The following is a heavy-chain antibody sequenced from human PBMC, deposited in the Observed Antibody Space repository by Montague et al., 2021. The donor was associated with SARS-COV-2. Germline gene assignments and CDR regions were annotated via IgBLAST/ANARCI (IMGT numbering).Heavy chain of an antibody. V-gene: IGHV4-39*01. Sequence: SETLSLTCTVSGGSISSSSYYWGWIRQPPGKGLEWIGSIYYSGSTYYNPSLKSRVTISVDTSKNQFSLKLSSVTAADTAVYYCAGLGSPRITIFSVVTHIWFDPWGQGTLVTVSS. CDR3: AGLGSPRITIFSVVTHIWFDP. D-gene: IGHD3-3*01. CDR2: IYYSGST. J-gene: IGHJ5*02. CDR1: GGSISSSSYY.